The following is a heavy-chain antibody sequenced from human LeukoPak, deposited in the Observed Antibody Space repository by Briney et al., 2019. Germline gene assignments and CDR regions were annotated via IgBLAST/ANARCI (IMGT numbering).Heavy chain of an antibody. D-gene: IGHD6-13*01. V-gene: IGHV4-39*06. CDR1: GGSISSSSYY. CDR3: AGKSSWYRDSGFDP. Sequence: PSETLSLTCTVSGGSISSSSYYWGWIRQPPGKGLEWIGSIYYSGSTYYNPSLKSRVTISVDTSKNQFPLKLSSVTAADTAVYYCAGKSSWYRDSGFDPWGQGTLVTVSS. CDR2: IYYSGST. J-gene: IGHJ5*02.